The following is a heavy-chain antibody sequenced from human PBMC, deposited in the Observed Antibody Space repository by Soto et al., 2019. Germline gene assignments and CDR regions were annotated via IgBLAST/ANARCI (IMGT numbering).Heavy chain of an antibody. CDR3: ARDRHSVGPRAYGAVDV. CDR1: GFTFSDNL. V-gene: IGHV1-3*01. D-gene: IGHD2-8*01. CDR2: LDPDTGNT. Sequence: QVQLVQSRAELKKPGASVNISCTAPGFTFSDNLINWVRPAPGQGLEGMGWLDPDTGNTRYSETLQGRVTISRYSSASIAYLELSDLENEDTALCYCARDRHSVGPRAYGAVDVGAQGTMITVSS. J-gene: IGHJ3*01.